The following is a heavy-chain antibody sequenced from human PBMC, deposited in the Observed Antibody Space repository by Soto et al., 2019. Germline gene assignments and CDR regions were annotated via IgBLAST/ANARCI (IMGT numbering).Heavy chain of an antibody. V-gene: IGHV3-33*03. CDR3: ARGSSGSGSYADS. CDR2: IWYDGSEK. Sequence: QVHLVESGGGVVQPGRSLRLSCVASGFTFSSYGMHWVRQAPGKGLEWVALIWYDGSEKFHGDSVKGRFTISRDNSKKTLFLQMIRLRVEDTGVYYCARGSSGSGSYADSWGQGALVTVSS. D-gene: IGHD3-10*01. J-gene: IGHJ4*02. CDR1: GFTFSSYG.